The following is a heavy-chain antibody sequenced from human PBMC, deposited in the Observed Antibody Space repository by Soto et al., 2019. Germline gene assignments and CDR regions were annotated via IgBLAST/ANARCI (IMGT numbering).Heavy chain of an antibody. CDR1: AYTFTSYG. Sequence: GASVKVSCNASAYTFTSYGISWVRRAPGQGLEWMGWISTYNGDTNYAQKLQGRVTMTTDTSTSTAYMELRSLRSDDTAVYYCARVGVDFWSAYYGYYFDYWGQGNLVTGSS. D-gene: IGHD3-3*01. CDR3: ARVGVDFWSAYYGYYFDY. J-gene: IGHJ4*02. V-gene: IGHV1-18*01. CDR2: ISTYNGDT.